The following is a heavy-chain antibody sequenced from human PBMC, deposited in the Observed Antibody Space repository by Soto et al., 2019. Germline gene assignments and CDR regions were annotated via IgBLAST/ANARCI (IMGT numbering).Heavy chain of an antibody. Sequence: QVQLQESGPGLVKPSQTLSLTCTVSGGSISSGGYYWSWIRQHPGKGLEWIGYIYYSGSTYYNPSLKSRVTISINTSKNQFPPKLSSVTAAGKAGDYCAGEPLTGGQGTLVTVSS. CDR2: IYYSGST. V-gene: IGHV4-31*03. J-gene: IGHJ4*02. CDR1: GGSISSGGYY. CDR3: AGEPLT.